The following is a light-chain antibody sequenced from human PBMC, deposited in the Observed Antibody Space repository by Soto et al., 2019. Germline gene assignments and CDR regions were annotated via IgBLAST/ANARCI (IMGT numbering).Light chain of an antibody. CDR1: QSINTY. CDR3: QQRRSWQVT. J-gene: IGKJ5*01. V-gene: IGKV3D-11*02. Sequence: IVLTQSPVTLSFSPCEVATLSCRASQSINTYLAWYQQKPGQAPRLLIYDASKRATGIPARFSGSGSGTNFTLTISSLEPEDFAVYYCQQRRSWQVTFGQGTRLEIK. CDR2: DAS.